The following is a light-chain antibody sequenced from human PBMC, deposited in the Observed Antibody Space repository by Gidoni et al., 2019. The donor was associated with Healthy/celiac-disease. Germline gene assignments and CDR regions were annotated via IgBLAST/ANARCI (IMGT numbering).Light chain of an antibody. CDR1: SLRSYY. Sequence: SSELTQDPAVSVALGQTVRITCQGDSLRSYYASWYQQKPGQAHVLVIYGKHNRPPGIPDRFSGSSSGNTAALTITGAQAEDEADYYCNSRDSSNVVFGGGTKRTVL. CDR3: NSRDSSNVV. J-gene: IGLJ2*01. V-gene: IGLV3-19*01. CDR2: GKH.